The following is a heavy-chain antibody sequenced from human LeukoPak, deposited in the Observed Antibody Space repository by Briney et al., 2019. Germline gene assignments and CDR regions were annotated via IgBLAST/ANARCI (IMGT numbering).Heavy chain of an antibody. CDR2: IKSKSDDGTR. CDR3: SAGVGRTDFDY. Sequence: GGALRPSCAASGFTFSKARVELGRQAPGEGLGWVGRIKSKSDDGTRDFAAPVKGRFTISRDDSKNTVYLQMNSLKIEDTAVYYCSAGVGRTDFDYWGQGTLVTVSS. D-gene: IGHD1/OR15-1a*01. V-gene: IGHV3-15*07. J-gene: IGHJ4*02. CDR1: GFTFSKAR.